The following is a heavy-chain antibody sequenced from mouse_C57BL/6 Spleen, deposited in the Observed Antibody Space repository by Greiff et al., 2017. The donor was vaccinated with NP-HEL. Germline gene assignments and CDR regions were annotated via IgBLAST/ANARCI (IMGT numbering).Heavy chain of an antibody. V-gene: IGHV1-26*01. CDR2: INPNNGGT. D-gene: IGHD1-1*01. CDR3: ARSHYGSSLGFAY. CDR1: GYTFTDYY. J-gene: IGHJ3*01. Sequence: EVQLQQSGPELVKPGASVKISCKASGYTFTDYYMNWVKQSHGKSLEWIGDINPNNGGTSYNQKFKGKATLTVDKSSSTAYMELRRLTSEDSAVYYSARSHYGSSLGFAYWGQGTLVTVSA.